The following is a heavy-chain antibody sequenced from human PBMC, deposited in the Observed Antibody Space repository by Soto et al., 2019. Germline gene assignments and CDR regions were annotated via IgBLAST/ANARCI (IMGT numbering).Heavy chain of an antibody. V-gene: IGHV3-11*01. Sequence: GGSLRLSCAASGFTFSDYYMSWIRQAPGKGLEWVSYISSSGSTIYYADSVKGRFTISRDNAKNSLYLQMNSLRAEDTAVYYCASLRPDIVVVPAAKPGEAIFGDYYYYYMDVWGKGTTVTVSS. J-gene: IGHJ6*03. CDR3: ASLRPDIVVVPAAKPGEAIFGDYYYYYMDV. CDR2: ISSSGSTI. CDR1: GFTFSDYY. D-gene: IGHD2-2*02.